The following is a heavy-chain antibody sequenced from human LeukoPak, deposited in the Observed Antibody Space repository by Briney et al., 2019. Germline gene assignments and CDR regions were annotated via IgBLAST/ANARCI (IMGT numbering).Heavy chain of an antibody. D-gene: IGHD3-9*01. CDR1: GYTCTSYG. CDR2: ISAYNGNT. Sequence: ASVKVSCKASGYTCTSYGISWVRQAPGQGLEWMGWISAYNGNTNYAQKLQGRVTMTTDTSTSTAYMELRSLRSDDTAVYYCARDPRGLRFFVWLHYYGMDVWGQGTTVTVSS. V-gene: IGHV1-18*01. CDR3: ARDPRGLRFFVWLHYYGMDV. J-gene: IGHJ6*02.